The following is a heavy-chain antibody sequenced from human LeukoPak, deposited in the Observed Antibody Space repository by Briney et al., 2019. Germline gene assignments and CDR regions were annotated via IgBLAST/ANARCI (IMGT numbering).Heavy chain of an antibody. CDR3: ARGHGRITIFGVHYYYYMDV. CDR2: INPNSGGT. V-gene: IGHV1-2*02. Sequence: ASGNVSCMASGYTFTVYYMHWVRQAPGQGLEWMGWINPNSGGTNYAQTFQGRVTMTRDTSISTAYLELSRLRSDDTAVYYCARGHGRITIFGVHYYYYMDVWGKGTTVTISS. D-gene: IGHD3-9*01. CDR1: GYTFTVYY. J-gene: IGHJ6*03.